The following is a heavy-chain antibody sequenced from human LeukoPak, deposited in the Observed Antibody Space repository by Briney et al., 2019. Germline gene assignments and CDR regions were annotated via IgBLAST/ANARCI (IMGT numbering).Heavy chain of an antibody. CDR1: GFTFSSYS. Sequence: PGGSLRLSCAASGFTFSSYSMNWVRQAPGKGLEWVSSISSSSSYIYYADSVMGRFTISRDNAKNSLYLQMNSLRAEDTAVYYCARVKTRVFDIWGQGTMVTVSS. J-gene: IGHJ3*02. V-gene: IGHV3-21*01. D-gene: IGHD6-13*01. CDR2: ISSSSSYI. CDR3: ARVKTRVFDI.